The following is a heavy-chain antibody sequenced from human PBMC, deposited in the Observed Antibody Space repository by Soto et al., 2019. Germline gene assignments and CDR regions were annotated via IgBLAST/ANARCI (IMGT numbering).Heavy chain of an antibody. CDR3: ARDQSGSSSWYDAFDI. CDR1: GFTFSSYW. J-gene: IGHJ3*02. Sequence: GGSLRLSCAASGFTFSSYWMSWVRQAPGKGLEWVANIKQDGSEKYYVDSVKGRFTISRDNAKNSLYLQMNSLRAEDTAVYYCARDQSGSSSWYDAFDIWGQGTMVTVSS. CDR2: IKQDGSEK. D-gene: IGHD6-13*01. V-gene: IGHV3-7*05.